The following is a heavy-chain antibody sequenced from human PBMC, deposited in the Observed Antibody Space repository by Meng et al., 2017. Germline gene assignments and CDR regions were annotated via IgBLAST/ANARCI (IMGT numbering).Heavy chain of an antibody. V-gene: IGHV1-69*01. CDR1: GGTLRSDA. J-gene: IGHJ4*02. CDR2: IIPIFGTA. CDR3: ASYSSVRGIAY. D-gene: IGHD3-10*01. Sequence: QLFRSGAEVKKPGSSLKVSCKASGGTLRSDAISWVRQAPGQGLEWMGGIIPIFGTANYAQKFQGRVTITADESTSTAYMELSSLRSEDTAVYYCASYSSVRGIAYWGQGTLVTVSS.